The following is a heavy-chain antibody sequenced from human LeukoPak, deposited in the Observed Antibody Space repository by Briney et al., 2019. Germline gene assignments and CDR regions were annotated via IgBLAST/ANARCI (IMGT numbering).Heavy chain of an antibody. CDR2: INPNNGVT. J-gene: IGHJ6*03. V-gene: IGHV1-2*02. CDR3: AAGYYDSSGYYDYYYYMDV. CDR1: GYTFSGYY. Sequence: ASVKVSCKASGYTFSGYYMHWVRQAPGQGLEWMGWINPNNGVTNYAQKFQGRVTITTDKSTSTAYMELSRLRFEDTAVYYCAAGYYDSSGYYDYYYYMDVWGKGTTVTVSS. D-gene: IGHD3-22*01.